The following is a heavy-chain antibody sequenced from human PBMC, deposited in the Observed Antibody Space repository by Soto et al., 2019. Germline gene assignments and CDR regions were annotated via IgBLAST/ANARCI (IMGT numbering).Heavy chain of an antibody. D-gene: IGHD3-3*01. CDR3: ARHISGDFWSGYYHLIDY. CDR1: GGSISSSSYY. CDR2: IYYSGST. J-gene: IGHJ4*02. Sequence: PSETLSLTCTVSGGSISSSSYYWGWIRQPPGKGLEWIGSIYYSGSTYYNPSLKSRVTISVDTSKNQFSLKLSSVTAADTAVYYCARHISGDFWSGYYHLIDYWGQGTLVTVSS. V-gene: IGHV4-39*01.